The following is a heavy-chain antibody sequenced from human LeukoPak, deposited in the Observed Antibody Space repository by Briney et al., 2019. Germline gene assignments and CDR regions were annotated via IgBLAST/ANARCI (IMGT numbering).Heavy chain of an antibody. CDR1: GFTFSTYD. CDR3: AKGQQLVGY. J-gene: IGHJ4*02. D-gene: IGHD6-13*01. Sequence: GGSLRLSCAASGFTFSTYDMSWVRQTPGKGLEWVSAISVTGGTTYYADSVKGQFTISRDNSKNTLYLQMNSLRAEDTAVYYCAKGQQLVGYWGQGTLVTVSS. V-gene: IGHV3-23*01. CDR2: ISVTGGTT.